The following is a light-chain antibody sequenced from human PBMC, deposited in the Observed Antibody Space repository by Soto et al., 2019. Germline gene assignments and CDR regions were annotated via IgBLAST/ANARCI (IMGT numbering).Light chain of an antibody. Sequence: EIVLTQSPGTLSLSPGARATLSCRASQSVARNLLAWFQQRPGQPPRLLIYDAIGRATGIPDRFSGSGSATYFTLTTNTLETEDFAVYYCHQYASSPLTIGRGTKLESK. CDR2: DAI. J-gene: IGKJ2*01. V-gene: IGKV3-20*01. CDR1: QSVARNL. CDR3: HQYASSPLT.